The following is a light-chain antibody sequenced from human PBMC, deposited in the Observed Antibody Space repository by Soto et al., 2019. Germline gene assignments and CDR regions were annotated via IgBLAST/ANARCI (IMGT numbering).Light chain of an antibody. CDR1: QSVGRN. J-gene: IGKJ2*01. CDR3: QQYNKWPYT. Sequence: EIVMTQSPVALSVSPGESAALSCRASQSVGRNFAWYQQRPGQAPRVLIYGTSTRATGVPARFSGSGSGTDFTLTSSSLQSEDFAVDYCQQYNKWPYTFGQGTRLEIK. V-gene: IGKV3-15*01. CDR2: GTS.